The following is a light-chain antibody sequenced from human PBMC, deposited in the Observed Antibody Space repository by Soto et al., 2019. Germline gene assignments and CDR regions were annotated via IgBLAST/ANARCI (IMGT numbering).Light chain of an antibody. J-gene: IGKJ4*01. CDR2: KAS. CDR1: QSISNW. Sequence: DIQMTQSPSTVSASIGDRVTITCRASQSISNWLVWYQQKPGKAPNLLISKASTLESGVPSRFTGSRSGTEFTLTISSLQPDDFATYHCQQYESYPLTFGGGTKVEIK. V-gene: IGKV1-5*03. CDR3: QQYESYPLT.